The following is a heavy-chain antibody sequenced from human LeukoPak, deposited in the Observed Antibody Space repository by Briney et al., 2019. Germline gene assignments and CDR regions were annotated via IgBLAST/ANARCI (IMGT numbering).Heavy chain of an antibody. CDR3: AREPSDYGDYPPYYYGMDV. CDR1: GGSISSYY. V-gene: IGHV4-59*01. J-gene: IGHJ6*02. CDR2: IYYSGST. D-gene: IGHD4-17*01. Sequence: KPSETLSLTCTVSGGSISSYYWSWIRQPPGKGLEWIGYIYYSGSTNYNPSLKSRVTISVDTSKNQFSLKLSSVTAADTAVYYCAREPSDYGDYPPYYYGMDVWGQGTTVTVSS.